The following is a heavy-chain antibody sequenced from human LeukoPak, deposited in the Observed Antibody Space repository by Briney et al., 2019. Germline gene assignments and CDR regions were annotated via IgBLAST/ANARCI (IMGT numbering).Heavy chain of an antibody. J-gene: IGHJ6*02. CDR2: INHSGST. CDR3: AREDPQTTVPEGMDV. V-gene: IGHV4-34*01. D-gene: IGHD4-17*01. CDR1: GGSFSGYY. Sequence: SETLSLTCAVYGGSFSGYYWSWIHQPPGKGLEWIGEINHSGSTNYNPSLKSRVTISVDTSKNQFSLQLRSVTAADTAVYYCAREDPQTTVPEGMDVWGQGTTVTVSS.